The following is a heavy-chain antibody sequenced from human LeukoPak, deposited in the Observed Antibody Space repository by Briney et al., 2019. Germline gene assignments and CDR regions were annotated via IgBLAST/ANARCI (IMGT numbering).Heavy chain of an antibody. CDR2: ISWSSGSI. D-gene: IGHD6-13*01. CDR3: ARDTRSSWYYFFDY. V-gene: IGHV3-9*01. J-gene: IGHJ4*02. Sequence: GGSLRLSCAASGFTFDDYAMHWVRQAPGKGLEWVSGISWSSGSIGYADSVKGRFTISRDNAKNSLYLQMNSLRAEDTAVYYCARDTRSSWYYFFDYWGQGTLVTVSS. CDR1: GFTFDDYA.